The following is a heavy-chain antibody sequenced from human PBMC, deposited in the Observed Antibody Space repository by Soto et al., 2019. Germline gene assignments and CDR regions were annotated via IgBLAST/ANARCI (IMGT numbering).Heavy chain of an antibody. CDR2: VSHDGRNT. Sequence: VQLVESGGGVVQPGRSLRLSCAASGFTFSDYAMHWVRQAPGKGLEWVAVVSHDGRNTHYADSVKGRFTISRDSSKNTVALERPSLRAEDTDGYYCATGGRQWLVTSDFNYWGQGALVTVSS. J-gene: IGHJ4*02. D-gene: IGHD6-19*01. CDR1: GFTFSDYA. V-gene: IGHV3-30*03. CDR3: ATGGRQWLVTSDFNY.